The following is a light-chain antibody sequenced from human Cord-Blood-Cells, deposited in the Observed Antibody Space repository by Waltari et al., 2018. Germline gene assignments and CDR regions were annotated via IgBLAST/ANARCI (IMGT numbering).Light chain of an antibody. CDR2: LGS. J-gene: IGKJ1*01. V-gene: IGKV2-28*01. CDR1: QSLLHSNGYNY. CDR3: MQALQTPRT. Sequence: DIVMTQSPLSLPVSPGETASISCRSSQSLLHSNGYNYLDWYLQKPGQSPQLLIYLGSNLASGVTDRFSGSGSGTDVTLKISRVEAEDVGVYYSMQALQTPRTFGQGTKVEIK.